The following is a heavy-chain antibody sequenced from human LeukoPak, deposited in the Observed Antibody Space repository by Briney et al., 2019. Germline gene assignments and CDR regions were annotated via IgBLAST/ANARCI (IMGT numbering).Heavy chain of an antibody. V-gene: IGHV1-2*06. CDR3: VYKYCDGGRCYFDS. D-gene: IGHD2-21*01. CDR1: GYTFTDFY. J-gene: IGHJ4*02. Sequence: ASVKVSCKASGYTFTDFYMHWVRQAPGQGLEWMGRINPNSGDTDFAQKFQGRLTMTRDTSINTAYMDLSRLRSDDTAVYYCVYKYCDGGRCYFDSWGQGTLVTVSS. CDR2: INPNSGDT.